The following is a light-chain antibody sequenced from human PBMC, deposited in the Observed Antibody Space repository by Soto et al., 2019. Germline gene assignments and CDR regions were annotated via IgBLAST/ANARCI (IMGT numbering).Light chain of an antibody. V-gene: IGKV1-5*01. J-gene: IGKJ1*01. Sequence: DIQMTQSPSTLSASVGDRVTITCRASQSISSWLAWYQQKPGKAPKLLIYDASSLESGVPSRFSGSGSGTEFPLTISSLQPDDFATYYCQQYNSYPWTFDQGTKVEIK. CDR2: DAS. CDR3: QQYNSYPWT. CDR1: QSISSW.